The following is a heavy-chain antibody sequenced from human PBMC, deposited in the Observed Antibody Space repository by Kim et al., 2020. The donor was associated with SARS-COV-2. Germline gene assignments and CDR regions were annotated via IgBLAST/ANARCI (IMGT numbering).Heavy chain of an antibody. V-gene: IGHV3-33*06. CDR1: GFTFSSYG. CDR2: IWYDGSNK. CDR3: AKDQYCSSTSCYLTIYYYYGMDV. D-gene: IGHD2-2*01. Sequence: GGSLRLSCAASGFTFSSYGMHWVRQAPGKGLEWVAVIWYDGSNKYYADSVKGRFTISRDNSKNTLYLQMNSLRAEDTAVYYCAKDQYCSSTSCYLTIYYYYGMDVWGQGTTVTVSS. J-gene: IGHJ6*02.